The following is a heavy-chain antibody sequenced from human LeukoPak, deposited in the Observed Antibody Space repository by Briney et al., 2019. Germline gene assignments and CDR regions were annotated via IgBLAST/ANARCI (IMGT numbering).Heavy chain of an antibody. Sequence: GGSLRLSCAASGFTFSNYAMTWVRQAPGKGLEWVSGISGSGGSTYYADSVKGRFTVSRDNSKNTLFLQMNSLRAEDTAVYYCVKGGYDLPFDYWGQGTLVTVSS. J-gene: IGHJ4*02. CDR1: GFTFSNYA. CDR3: VKGGYDLPFDY. V-gene: IGHV3-23*01. D-gene: IGHD3-3*01. CDR2: ISGSGGST.